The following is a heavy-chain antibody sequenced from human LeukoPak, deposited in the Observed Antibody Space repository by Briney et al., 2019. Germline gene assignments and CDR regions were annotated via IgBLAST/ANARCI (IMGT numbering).Heavy chain of an antibody. D-gene: IGHD2-2*02. CDR2: FIPILGIA. V-gene: IGHV1-69*02. CDR3: ARIQAVGVPVAIDAYYSYGMAV. CDR1: GYTFTGYY. Sequence: SVKVSCKASGYTFTGYYMHWVRQAPGQGLEWMGRFIPILGIATYAQKFQGRVTITADRSTSTAYMELSSLRSEDTAVYYCARIQAVGVPVAIDAYYSYGMAVWGQGTAVTVSS. J-gene: IGHJ6*02.